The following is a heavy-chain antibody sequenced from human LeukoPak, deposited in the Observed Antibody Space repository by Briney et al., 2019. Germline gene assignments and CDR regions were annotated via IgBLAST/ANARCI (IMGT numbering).Heavy chain of an antibody. CDR2: FCPGDSDT. D-gene: IGHD3-9*01. J-gene: IGHJ3*02. Sequence: GGSLKISCQGSGYSFTSYWIGWVRQLPGKGREWMGTFCPGDSDTRYSPSFQRQVTTSADKSISTAYPQWSSLKASDTAMYYCASLNYDILTGYSFILDAFDIWGQGTMVTVSS. CDR1: GYSFTSYW. V-gene: IGHV5-51*01. CDR3: ASLNYDILTGYSFILDAFDI.